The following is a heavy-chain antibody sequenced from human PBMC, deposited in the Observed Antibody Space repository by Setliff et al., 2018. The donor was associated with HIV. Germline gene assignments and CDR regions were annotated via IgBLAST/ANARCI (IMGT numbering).Heavy chain of an antibody. CDR3: ARRDSGSYYGRLEY. V-gene: IGHV5-51*01. Sequence: PGESLKISCRGSGYRFTDYWIGWVRQMPGKGLEWMGVIYPGDSDTRYNPSFQGQVAISADKSTSTAYLQWSSLKASDTATYYCARRDSGSYYGRLEYWGQGTLVTV. CDR1: GYRFTDYW. D-gene: IGHD1-26*01. CDR2: IYPGDSDT. J-gene: IGHJ4*02.